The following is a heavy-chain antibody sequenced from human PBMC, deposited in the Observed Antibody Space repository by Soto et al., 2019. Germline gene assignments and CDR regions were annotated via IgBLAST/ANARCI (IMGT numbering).Heavy chain of an antibody. D-gene: IGHD6-13*01. CDR2: ISGSGGST. J-gene: IGHJ4*02. CDR1: GFTFSSYA. V-gene: IGHV3-23*01. Sequence: EVQLLESGGGLVQPGGSLRLSCAASGFTFSSYAMSWVRQAPGKGLEWVSAISGSGGSTYYADSVKGRFTISRDNSKNTLYLQMNSLRAEDTAVYYCARLSSAQLYFDYWGQGTLVTVSS. CDR3: ARLSSAQLYFDY.